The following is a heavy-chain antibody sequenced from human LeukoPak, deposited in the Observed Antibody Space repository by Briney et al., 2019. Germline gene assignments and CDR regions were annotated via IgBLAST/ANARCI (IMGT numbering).Heavy chain of an antibody. D-gene: IGHD2-21*01. CDR2: ISHTEGT. CDR1: GVSINDYY. V-gene: IGHV4-34*01. Sequence: SQTLSLTCGVFGVSINDYYWSWIRQSPGKGLEWIGEISHTEGTRYNPSLESRVTMSVGTSENQLSLKLIFVTAADTAVYYCARIRCGHSGSVCYNHWGLGTLVTVSS. J-gene: IGHJ4*02. CDR3: ARIRCGHSGSVCYNH.